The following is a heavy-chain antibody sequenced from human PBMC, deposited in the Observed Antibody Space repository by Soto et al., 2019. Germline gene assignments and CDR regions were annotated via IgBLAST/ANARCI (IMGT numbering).Heavy chain of an antibody. V-gene: IGHV1-2*02. D-gene: IGHD3-9*01. J-gene: IGHJ4*02. CDR2: INPNSRGT. CDR1: GYTFTGYY. CDR3: ARGSYDILPGYYDSGY. Sequence: ASVKVSCKASGYTFTGYYMHWVRQAPGQGLEWMGWINPNSRGTNYAQKFQGRVTMTRDTSISTAYMELSRLRSDDTAVYYCARGSYDILPGYYDSGYWGQGTLVTVSS.